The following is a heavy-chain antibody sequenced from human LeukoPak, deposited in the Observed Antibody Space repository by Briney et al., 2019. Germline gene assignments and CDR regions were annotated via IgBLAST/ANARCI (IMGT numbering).Heavy chain of an antibody. CDR1: GYSFTSYW. Sequence: GESLKISCKGSGYSFTSYWIGWVRQMPGKGLEWMGIIYPGDSDTRYSPSFQGQVTISADKSFSTAYLQWSSLKASDTAIYYCASSKSSSWYPFYFDYWGQGTLVTVSS. D-gene: IGHD6-13*01. J-gene: IGHJ4*02. CDR2: IYPGDSDT. V-gene: IGHV5-51*01. CDR3: ASSKSSSWYPFYFDY.